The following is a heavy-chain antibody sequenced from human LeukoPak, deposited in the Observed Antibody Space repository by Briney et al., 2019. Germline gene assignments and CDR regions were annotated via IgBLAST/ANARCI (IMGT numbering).Heavy chain of an antibody. Sequence: PGRSLRLSCAASGFTFSSYGMHWVRQAPGKGLEWVAFIRYDGSNEYYADSVKGRFTISRDNSKNTLYLQMNSLRAEDTAVYYCAKVIRGVNYFDYWGQGTLVTVSS. V-gene: IGHV3-30*02. CDR2: IRYDGSNE. J-gene: IGHJ4*02. CDR1: GFTFSSYG. CDR3: AKVIRGVNYFDY. D-gene: IGHD3-10*01.